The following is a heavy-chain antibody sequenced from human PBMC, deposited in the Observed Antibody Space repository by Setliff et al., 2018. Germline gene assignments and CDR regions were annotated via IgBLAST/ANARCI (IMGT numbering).Heavy chain of an antibody. D-gene: IGHD4-4*01. CDR2: INWSGGTA. V-gene: IGHV3-20*04. CDR3: AKGAHFSNYARVFDP. Sequence: PGGSLRLSCAASGFTVSSFSMHWVRQSPGKGLEWVAGINWSGGTAGYADSVRGRFTISRDNAKSSVYLQMSSLRAEDTAFYFCAKGAHFSNYARVFDPWGQGTLVTVSS. J-gene: IGHJ5*02. CDR1: GFTVSSFS.